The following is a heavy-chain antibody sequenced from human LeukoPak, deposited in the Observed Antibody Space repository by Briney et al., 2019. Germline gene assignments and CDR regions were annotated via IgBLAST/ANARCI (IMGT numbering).Heavy chain of an antibody. CDR2: ISAYNGNT. D-gene: IGHD2-2*01. V-gene: IGHV1-18*01. J-gene: IGHJ4*02. Sequence: ASVKVSCKASGYTFTSYGISWVRQAPGQGLEWMGWISAYNGNTNYAQKLQGRVTMTTDTSTSTAYMELRSLRSDDTAVYYCARGEVHYIVVVPAATIDYWGQGTLVTVSS. CDR1: GYTFTSYG. CDR3: ARGEVHYIVVVPAATIDY.